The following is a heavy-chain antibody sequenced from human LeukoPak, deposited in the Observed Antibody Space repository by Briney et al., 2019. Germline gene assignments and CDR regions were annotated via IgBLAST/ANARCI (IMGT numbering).Heavy chain of an antibody. J-gene: IGHJ5*02. V-gene: IGHV3-30-3*01. CDR3: AREDIAVAGTYFDP. D-gene: IGHD6-19*01. CDR2: ISYDGSNK. CDR1: GFTFSSYA. Sequence: GGSLRLSCAASGFTFSSYAMHWVRQAPGKGLEWVAVISYDGSNKYYADSVKGRFTISRDNSKNTLYLQMNSLRAEDAAVYYCAREDIAVAGTYFDPWGQGTLVTVSS.